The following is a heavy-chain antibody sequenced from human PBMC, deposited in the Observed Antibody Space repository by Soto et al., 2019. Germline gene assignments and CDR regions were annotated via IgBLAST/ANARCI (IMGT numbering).Heavy chain of an antibody. Sequence: QVQLVESGGGVVQPGRSLRLSCAASGFTFSSYGMHWVRQAPGKGLEWVAVIWYDGSNKYYADSVKGRFTISRDNSKNTLYLQMNSLRAEDTAVYYCAREGTRITGTTGLSRVSDYWGQGTLVTVSS. D-gene: IGHD1-7*01. CDR3: AREGTRITGTTGLSRVSDY. V-gene: IGHV3-33*01. CDR2: IWYDGSNK. J-gene: IGHJ4*02. CDR1: GFTFSSYG.